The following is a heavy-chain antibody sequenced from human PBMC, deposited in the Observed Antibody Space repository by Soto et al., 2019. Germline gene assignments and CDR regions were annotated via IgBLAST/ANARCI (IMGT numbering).Heavy chain of an antibody. Sequence: QITLKESGPTLVKPTQPLTLTCTHSGISLSTSGVGVGWIRQPPGKALEWLALIYWDDDKRYSPPLKTRLTITKDTSKNQVVLTMTNMDPVDTATYYCTDTLRATTLGDYWGQGTLVTVSS. CDR3: TDTLRATTLGDY. V-gene: IGHV2-5*02. CDR2: IYWDDDK. CDR1: GISLSTSGVG. D-gene: IGHD4-17*01. J-gene: IGHJ4*02.